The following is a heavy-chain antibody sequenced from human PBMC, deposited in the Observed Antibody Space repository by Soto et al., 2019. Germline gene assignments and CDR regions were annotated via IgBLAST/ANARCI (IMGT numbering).Heavy chain of an antibody. Sequence: LRLSCSASVFTFSTSVMSWVRQAPWKGLQWVSSISGRGDRTNYADSVKGRFTVSRDNSKNTLFLDMNAVTADDTALYYCTWSLVARDAFDEWGQGTMVSVSS. J-gene: IGHJ3*01. V-gene: IGHV3-23*01. CDR3: TWSLVARDAFDE. CDR2: ISGRGDRT. D-gene: IGHD5-12*01. CDR1: VFTFSTSV.